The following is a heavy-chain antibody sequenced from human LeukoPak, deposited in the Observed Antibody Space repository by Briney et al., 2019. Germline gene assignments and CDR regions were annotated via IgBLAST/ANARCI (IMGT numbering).Heavy chain of an antibody. V-gene: IGHV1-69*05. Sequence: SVKVSCKTSGGTFSRYAISWLRQGPGHWLEWMGGIIPLFGTANYAQKFQGRVTITTDESTSTAYMKLSSLRSEDTAVYYCARAPYGSGSYYNSPFDYWGQGTLVTVSS. CDR1: GGTFSRYA. CDR2: IIPLFGTA. J-gene: IGHJ4*02. D-gene: IGHD3-10*01. CDR3: ARAPYGSGSYYNSPFDY.